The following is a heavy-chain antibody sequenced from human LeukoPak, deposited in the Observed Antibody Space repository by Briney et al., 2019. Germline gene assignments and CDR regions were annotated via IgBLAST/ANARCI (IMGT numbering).Heavy chain of an antibody. CDR3: ARVEKNTVGATDY. Sequence: SETLSLTCTVSGGSISSSSYYWGWIRQPPGKGLEWIGSIYYSGSTYYNPSLKSRVTISVDTSKNQFSLKLSSVTAADTAVYYCARVEKNTVGATDYWGQGTLVTVSS. J-gene: IGHJ4*02. CDR2: IYYSGST. D-gene: IGHD1-26*01. V-gene: IGHV4-39*01. CDR1: GGSISSSSYY.